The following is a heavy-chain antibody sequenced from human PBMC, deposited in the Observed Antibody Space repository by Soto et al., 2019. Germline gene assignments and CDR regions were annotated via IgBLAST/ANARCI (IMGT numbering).Heavy chain of an antibody. CDR3: ARQGFGPLHGLVDV. CDR1: GGSISSYY. CDR2: VHHSWGS. Sequence: QVQLQESGPGLVKPSETMSLSCTVSGGSISSYYWSWFRQSPGKRMEWIGYVHHSWGSSYNPSLPSRVAISLGTSTRQFALKVTSVTATDPAVYYCARQGFGPLHGLVDVWGQGTTVTVSS. V-gene: IGHV4-59*08. J-gene: IGHJ6*02. D-gene: IGHD3-10*01.